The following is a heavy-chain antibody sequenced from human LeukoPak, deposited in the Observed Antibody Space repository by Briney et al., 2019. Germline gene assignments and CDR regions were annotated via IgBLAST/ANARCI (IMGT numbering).Heavy chain of an antibody. V-gene: IGHV4-59*08. CDR2: IYHTGTT. Sequence: KPSETLSLTCSVSGGSISGYYWSWIRQPPGKGLEWIGYIYHTGTTDSNPSLKSRVTISVDTSQNHFSLRLNSVTAADTAVYYCARYGHDYAWDYWGQGTLVTVSS. CDR3: ARYGHDYAWDY. J-gene: IGHJ4*02. D-gene: IGHD4-17*01. CDR1: GGSISGYY.